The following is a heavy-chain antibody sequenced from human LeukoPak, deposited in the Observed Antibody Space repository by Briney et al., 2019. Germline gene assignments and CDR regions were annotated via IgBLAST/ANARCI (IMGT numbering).Heavy chain of an antibody. CDR1: GGSINSGGYY. Sequence: SETLSLTCTVSGGSINSGGYYWSWIRQHPGKGLEWIGYIYYSGSTYYNPSLKSRVTISVDTSKNQFSLKLSSVTATDTAVYYCARYPYGGLNDYYFDYWGQGTLVTVSS. J-gene: IGHJ4*02. V-gene: IGHV4-31*03. D-gene: IGHD4-23*01. CDR2: IYYSGST. CDR3: ARYPYGGLNDYYFDY.